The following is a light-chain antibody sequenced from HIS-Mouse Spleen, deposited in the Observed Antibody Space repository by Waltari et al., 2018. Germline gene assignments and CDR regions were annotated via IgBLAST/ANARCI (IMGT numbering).Light chain of an antibody. J-gene: IGLJ2*01. CDR3: QAWDSSTYVV. CDR2: QDS. V-gene: IGLV3-1*01. CDR1: KLGDKY. Sequence: SYELTQPPSVSVSPGQTASITCSGDKLGDKYACWYQQKPGQSPVLVIYQDSKRPSVIPERFSGSNSGNTATLTISGTQAMDEADYYCQAWDSSTYVVFGGGTKLTVL.